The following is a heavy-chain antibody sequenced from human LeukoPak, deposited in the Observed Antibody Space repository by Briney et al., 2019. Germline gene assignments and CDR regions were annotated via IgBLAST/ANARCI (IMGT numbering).Heavy chain of an antibody. CDR1: GASITSNAYS. V-gene: IGHV4-30-2*01. Sequence: SQTLSLTCAVSGASITSNAYSWSWIRQPPGKGLEWIGYIYRSGSTYYNPSLKSRVTVSVGTSKNQFSLNLSSVTAADTAVYYCARDRGDGYPAGYFDYWGQGLLVTVSS. CDR3: ARDRGDGYPAGYFDY. CDR2: IYRSGST. J-gene: IGHJ4*02. D-gene: IGHD5-24*01.